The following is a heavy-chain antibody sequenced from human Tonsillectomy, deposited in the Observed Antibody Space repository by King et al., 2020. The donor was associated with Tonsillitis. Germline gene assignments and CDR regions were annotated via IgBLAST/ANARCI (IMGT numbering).Heavy chain of an antibody. CDR3: AKALWYYDSSRPGFDY. Sequence: QLVQSGGGLVQPGGSLRLSCAASGFTFSSYAMSWVRQAPGKGLEWVSAISGSGGSTYYADSVKGRFTISRDNSKNTLYLQMNSLRAEDTAVYYCAKALWYYDSSRPGFDYWGQGTLVTVSS. J-gene: IGHJ4*02. D-gene: IGHD3-22*01. CDR2: ISGSGGST. V-gene: IGHV3-23*04. CDR1: GFTFSSYA.